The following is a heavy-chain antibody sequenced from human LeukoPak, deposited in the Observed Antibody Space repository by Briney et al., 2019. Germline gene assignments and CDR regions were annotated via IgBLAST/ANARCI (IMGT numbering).Heavy chain of an antibody. CDR3: ITEVWWYYQYDPY. CDR2: VKSKTDGGTP. Sequence: PGGSLRLSCAASGFTFSNDWMSWVRQAPGKGLEWVGRVKSKTDGGTPDYTAPVKGRFTISRDDSKKTLSLEMNSLKTEDTAVYYCITEVWWYYQYDPYWGQGTLVSVSS. D-gene: IGHD2-2*01. V-gene: IGHV3-15*01. CDR1: GFTFSNDW. J-gene: IGHJ4*02.